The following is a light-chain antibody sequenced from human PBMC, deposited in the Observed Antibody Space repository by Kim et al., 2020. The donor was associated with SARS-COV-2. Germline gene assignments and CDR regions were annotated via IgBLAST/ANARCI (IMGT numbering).Light chain of an antibody. Sequence: DIVMTQSPDSLAVSLGERATINCKSSQNVLYSSNNKNYLAWYQHKPGQPPKLLIHWASTRKSGVPDRFSGSGSGTDFTLTISSLQAEDVAVYYCQQYYADPRTFGQGTKVDIK. J-gene: IGKJ1*01. V-gene: IGKV4-1*01. CDR1: QNVLYSSNNKNY. CDR3: QQYYADPRT. CDR2: WAS.